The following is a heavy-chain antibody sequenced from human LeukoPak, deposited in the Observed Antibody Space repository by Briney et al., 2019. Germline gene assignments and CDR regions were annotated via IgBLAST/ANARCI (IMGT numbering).Heavy chain of an antibody. Sequence: GGSLGLSCAASGFTFSSYWMSWVRQAPGKALEWVANIKQDGSEKYYVDSVKGRFTISRDNAKNSLYLQMNSLRAEDTAVYYCARVTIMVRGVITTSWFDPWGQGTLVTVSS. V-gene: IGHV3-7*03. J-gene: IGHJ5*02. CDR3: ARVTIMVRGVITTSWFDP. D-gene: IGHD3-10*01. CDR2: IKQDGSEK. CDR1: GFTFSSYW.